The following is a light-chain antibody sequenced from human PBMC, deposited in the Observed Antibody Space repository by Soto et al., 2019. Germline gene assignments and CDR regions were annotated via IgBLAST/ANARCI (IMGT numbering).Light chain of an antibody. V-gene: IGKV3-11*01. Sequence: EIVMTQSPATLSVSPGDRATLSCRASQSVDNDLAWYQQKPGQAPRLLIYDASKRATGIPARFSGSGFGTDYTLTISSLEPEDFAVYYCQQRNKWRTFGQGTKVDIK. CDR2: DAS. CDR1: QSVDND. CDR3: QQRNKWRT. J-gene: IGKJ1*01.